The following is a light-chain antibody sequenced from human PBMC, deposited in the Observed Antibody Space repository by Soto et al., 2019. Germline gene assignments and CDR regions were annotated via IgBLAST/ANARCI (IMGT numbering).Light chain of an antibody. Sequence: QSALTQPASVSGSPGKSITISCTGTSSDVGGYNYVSWYQQHPGKAPKLMIYDVSNRPSGVSNRFSGSKSGNTASLTISGLQAEDEADYYGSSYTSSSTRVFGPGTKVTVL. CDR3: SSYTSSSTRV. CDR2: DVS. CDR1: SSDVGGYNY. V-gene: IGLV2-14*01. J-gene: IGLJ1*01.